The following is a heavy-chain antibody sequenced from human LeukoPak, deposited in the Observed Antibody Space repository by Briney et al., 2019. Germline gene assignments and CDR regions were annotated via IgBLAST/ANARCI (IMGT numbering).Heavy chain of an antibody. CDR1: GYTFTGYY. D-gene: IGHD5-12*01. CDR2: INPNSGGT. V-gene: IGHV1-2*02. CDR3: ARVYLSADIVATTSDY. J-gene: IGHJ4*02. Sequence: ASVKVSCKASGYTFTGYYMHWVRQAPGQGLEWMGWINPNSGGTNYAQKFQGRVTMTRDTSISTAYMELSRLRSDDTAVYYCARVYLSADIVATTSDYWGQGTLVTVSS.